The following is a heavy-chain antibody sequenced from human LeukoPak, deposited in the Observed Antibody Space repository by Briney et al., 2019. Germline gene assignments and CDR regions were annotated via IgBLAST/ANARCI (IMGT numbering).Heavy chain of an antibody. J-gene: IGHJ4*02. V-gene: IGHV4-59*01. CDR1: GGSISSYY. D-gene: IGHD3-22*01. CDR2: IYYSGST. CDR3: ARYCYDSSGYYYVLDY. Sequence: PSETLSLTCTVSGGSISSYYWSWIRQPPGKGLEWIGYIYYSGSTNYNPSLKSRVTISVDTSKNQFSLKLSSVTAADTAVYYCARYCYDSSGYYYVLDYWGQGTLVTVSS.